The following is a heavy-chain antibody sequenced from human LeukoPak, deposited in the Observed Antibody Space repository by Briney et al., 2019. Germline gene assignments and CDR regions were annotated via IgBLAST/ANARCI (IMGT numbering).Heavy chain of an antibody. CDR3: ARGVYIAAAQYAY. CDR2: IYYSGTT. V-gene: IGHV4-59*01. D-gene: IGHD6-13*01. J-gene: IGHJ4*02. Sequence: PSETLSLTCTGSGGSISSYYWSWIRRPPGKGLEWIGYIYYSGTTNYNPSLKSRVTISVDTSKNQFSLKLSSVTAADTAVYYCARGVYIAAAQYAYWGQGTLVTVSS. CDR1: GGSISSYY.